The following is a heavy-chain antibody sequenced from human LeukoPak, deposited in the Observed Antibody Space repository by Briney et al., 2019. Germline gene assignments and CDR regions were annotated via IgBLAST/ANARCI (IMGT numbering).Heavy chain of an antibody. Sequence: ASVKVSCKVSGYTFTSYDINWVRQATGQGLEWMGWMNPNSGNTGYAQKFQGRVTMTRNTSISTAYMELSSLRSEDTAVYYCARALNGDDFWSGYPYYYYGMDVWGQGTTVTVSS. CDR1: GYTFTSYD. J-gene: IGHJ6*02. D-gene: IGHD3-3*01. CDR3: ARALNGDDFWSGYPYYYYGMDV. V-gene: IGHV1-8*01. CDR2: MNPNSGNT.